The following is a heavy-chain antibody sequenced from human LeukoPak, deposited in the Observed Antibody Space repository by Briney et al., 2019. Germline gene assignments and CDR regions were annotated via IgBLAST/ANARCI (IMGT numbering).Heavy chain of an antibody. CDR1: GFTFSSYA. Sequence: GGSLRLSCAASGFTFSSYAMSWVRQAPGKGLEWVSAISGSGGSTYYADSVKGRFTISRDNSKNTLYLQMNSLRAEDTAVYHCAKESYSSSWYRYYYDGMDVWGQGTTVTVSS. J-gene: IGHJ6*02. CDR2: ISGSGGST. V-gene: IGHV3-23*01. CDR3: AKESYSSSWYRYYYDGMDV. D-gene: IGHD6-13*01.